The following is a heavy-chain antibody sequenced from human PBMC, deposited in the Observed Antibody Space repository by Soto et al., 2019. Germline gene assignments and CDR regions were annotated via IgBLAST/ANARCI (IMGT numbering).Heavy chain of an antibody. CDR3: ASTDRYSGSFTEPSFGMDV. CDR1: GYSFTSYW. J-gene: IGHJ6*02. V-gene: IGHV5-10-1*01. CDR2: IDPSDSYT. Sequence: PGESLKISCKGSGYSFTSYWISWVRQMPGKGLEWMGRIDPSDSYTNYSPSFQGHVTISADKSISTAYLQWSSLKASDTAMYYCASTDRYSGSFTEPSFGMDVWGQGTTVTVSS. D-gene: IGHD1-26*01.